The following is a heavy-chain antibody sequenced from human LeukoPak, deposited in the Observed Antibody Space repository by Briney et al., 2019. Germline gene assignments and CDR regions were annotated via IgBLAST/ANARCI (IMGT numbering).Heavy chain of an antibody. J-gene: IGHJ4*02. D-gene: IGHD6-13*01. V-gene: IGHV3-21*01. Sequence: GGSLRLSCAASGFTFSSYSMNWVRQAPGKGLEWVSSISSSGRHIYYADSVKGRFTISRDNAKNSLYLQMNSLRAADTAVYYCARVAEAAAFDFWGQGTLVTVSS. CDR3: ARVAEAAAFDF. CDR1: GFTFSSYS. CDR2: ISSSGRHI.